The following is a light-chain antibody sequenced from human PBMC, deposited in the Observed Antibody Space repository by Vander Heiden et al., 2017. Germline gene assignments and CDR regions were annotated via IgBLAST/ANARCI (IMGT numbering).Light chain of an antibody. CDR1: QSISSY. CDR2: AAS. J-gene: IGKJ4*01. Sequence: DIQMTQSPSSLSASVGDRVTITCRAGQSISSYLNWYQQKPGKAPKLLIYAASSLQSGVPSRFSGSGSGTDFTLTISRLQPEDFATYYCQQSDSTPITFGGGTKVDIK. V-gene: IGKV1-39*01. CDR3: QQSDSTPIT.